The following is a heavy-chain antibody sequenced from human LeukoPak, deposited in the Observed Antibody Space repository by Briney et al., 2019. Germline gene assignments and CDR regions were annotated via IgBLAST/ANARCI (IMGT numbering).Heavy chain of an antibody. CDR2: INPNSGGT. D-gene: IGHD3-10*01. CDR1: GYTFTGYY. J-gene: IGHJ4*02. V-gene: IGHV1-2*02. Sequence: GASVKVSCKASGYTFTGYYMHWVRQAPGQGLEWMGWINPNSGGTNYAQKFQGRVTMTRDTSISTAYMELSRLRSDDTAVYYCARDSWFGEFVLGYWGQGTLVTVSS. CDR3: ARDSWFGEFVLGY.